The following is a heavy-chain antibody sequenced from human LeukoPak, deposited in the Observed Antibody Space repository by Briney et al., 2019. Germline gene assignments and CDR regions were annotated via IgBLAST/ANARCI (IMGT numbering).Heavy chain of an antibody. CDR3: ARFSRTHFADYFSYYYMDV. CDR1: GYTFTNNA. D-gene: IGHD2/OR15-2a*01. V-gene: IGHV1-2*02. CDR2: INPNSGGT. J-gene: IGHJ6*03. Sequence: ASVKVSCKTSGYTFTNNAINWVRQAPGQGLEWMGWINPNSGGTNYAQKFQGRVTMTRDTSISTAYMELSRLRSDDTAVYYCARFSRTHFADYFSYYYMDVWGKGTTVTISS.